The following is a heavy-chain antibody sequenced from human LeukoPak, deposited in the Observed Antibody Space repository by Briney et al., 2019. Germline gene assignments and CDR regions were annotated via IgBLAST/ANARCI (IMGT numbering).Heavy chain of an antibody. D-gene: IGHD3-10*01. CDR2: ISSSGSFI. CDR1: GFTFSDYY. Sequence: GGSLRLSCAASGFTFSDYYMSWIRQAPGKGLEWVSYISSSGSFIYYADSVKGRFTISRDNSKNTLYLQMNSLRAEDTAVYYCAKAPRIVHYYGSGSYFDYWGQGTLVTVSS. V-gene: IGHV3-11*04. CDR3: AKAPRIVHYYGSGSYFDY. J-gene: IGHJ4*02.